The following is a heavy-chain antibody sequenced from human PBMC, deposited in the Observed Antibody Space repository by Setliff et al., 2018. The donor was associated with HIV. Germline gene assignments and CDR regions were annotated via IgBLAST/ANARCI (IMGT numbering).Heavy chain of an antibody. V-gene: IGHV4-34*01. Sequence: PSETLSLTCAVYGGSFSGYYWSWIRQPPGKGLEWIREINHSGTTNYNPSLKSRVTISMDTSKNQFSLKLNSVTAADTAVYYCAKDRSGSYRTFDYWGPGILVTVS. CDR2: INHSGTT. CDR1: GGSFSGYY. CDR3: AKDRSGSYRTFDY. J-gene: IGHJ4*02. D-gene: IGHD1-26*01.